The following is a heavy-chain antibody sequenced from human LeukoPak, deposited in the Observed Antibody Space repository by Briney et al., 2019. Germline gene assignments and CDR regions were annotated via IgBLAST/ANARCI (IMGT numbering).Heavy chain of an antibody. D-gene: IGHD6-19*01. V-gene: IGHV4-34*01. Sequence: PSETLSLTCAVYGGSFSGYYWSWIRQPPGKGLEWIGEINHSGSTNYNPSLKSRVAISVDTSKNQFSLKLSSVTAADTAVYYCARGLQWLVKYYFDYWGQGTLVTVSS. CDR3: ARGLQWLVKYYFDY. CDR2: INHSGST. CDR1: GGSFSGYY. J-gene: IGHJ4*02.